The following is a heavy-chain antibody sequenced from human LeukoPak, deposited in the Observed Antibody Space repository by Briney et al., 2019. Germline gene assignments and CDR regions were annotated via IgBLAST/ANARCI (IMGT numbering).Heavy chain of an antibody. V-gene: IGHV4-61*10. CDR3: ARDKGSSWYGMDV. CDR2: IYYSGST. Sequence: PSETLSLTCTVSGGSITTGSYYWNWIRQPAGKGLEWIGYIYYSGSTNYNPSLKSRVTISVDTSKNQFSLKLSSVTAADTAVYYCARDKGSSWYGMDVWGKGTTVTISS. J-gene: IGHJ6*04. D-gene: IGHD6-13*01. CDR1: GGSITTGSYY.